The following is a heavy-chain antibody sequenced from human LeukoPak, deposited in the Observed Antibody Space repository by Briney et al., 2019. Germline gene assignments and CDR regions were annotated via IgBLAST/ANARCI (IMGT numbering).Heavy chain of an antibody. D-gene: IGHD3-10*01. CDR1: GFTFNIYW. Sequence: RGSLRLSCAASGFTFNIYWMNWVRQVPGKGLVWVSRINSDGTGTVYADSVKGRFTISRDNAKNTVYLQINSLRAEDTAVYYCARGGELLYLSKPADYWGQGTLVTVSS. J-gene: IGHJ4*02. CDR3: ARGGELLYLSKPADY. V-gene: IGHV3-74*01. CDR2: INSDGTGT.